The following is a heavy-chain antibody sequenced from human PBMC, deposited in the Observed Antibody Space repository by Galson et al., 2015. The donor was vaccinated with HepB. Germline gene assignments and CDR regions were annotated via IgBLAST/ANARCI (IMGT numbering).Heavy chain of an antibody. CDR2: IHWSDAK. CDR1: GFSLSTTGVG. V-gene: IGHV2-5*01. D-gene: IGHD1-26*01. CDR3: AHRIVGFGLGY. J-gene: IGHJ4*02. Sequence: PALVKPTQTLTLTCTFSGFSLSTTGVGVGWIRQPPGKALEWLTDIHWSDAKQYSPSLKSRLTITKDTSKNQVVLTMANMDPVDTATYYCAHRIVGFGLGYWGQGTLVTVSS.